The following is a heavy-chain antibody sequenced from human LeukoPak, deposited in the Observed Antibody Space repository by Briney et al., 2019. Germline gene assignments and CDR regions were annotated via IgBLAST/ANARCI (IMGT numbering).Heavy chain of an antibody. CDR3: TTEGGVWGYHALDI. CDR1: GFTFSSNW. D-gene: IGHD3-16*01. V-gene: IGHV3-7*03. CDR2: IKKDGSEK. J-gene: IGHJ3*02. Sequence: GGSLRLSCAASGFTFSSNWMSWVRQAPGKGLEWVANIKKDGSEKYYVDSVKGRFTISRDNAKNSVYLQMNSLKTEDTAVYYCTTEGGVWGYHALDIWGQGTMVTVSS.